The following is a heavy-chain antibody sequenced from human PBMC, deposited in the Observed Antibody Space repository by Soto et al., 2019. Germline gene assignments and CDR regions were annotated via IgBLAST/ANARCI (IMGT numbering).Heavy chain of an antibody. D-gene: IGHD3-9*01. J-gene: IGHJ6*02. CDR1: GGSISSYY. CDR3: ARAYYDILTGYTAPPYYYYGMDV. CDR2: IYYSGST. V-gene: IGHV4-59*01. Sequence: PSETLSLTCTVSGGSISSYYWSWIRQPPGKGLEWIGYIYYSGSTNYNPSLKSRVTISVDTSKNQFSLKLSSVTAADTAVYYCARAYYDILTGYTAPPYYYYGMDVWGQGTTVTVSS.